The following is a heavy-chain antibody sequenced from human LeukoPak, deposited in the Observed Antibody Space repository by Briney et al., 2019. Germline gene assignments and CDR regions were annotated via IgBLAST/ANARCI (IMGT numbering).Heavy chain of an antibody. CDR1: GDSVFSNSVA. V-gene: IGHV6-1*01. CDR2: TYYRSNWFN. Sequence: SQTLSLTCAISGDSVFSNSVAWNWIRQSPSRGLEWLGRTYYRSNWFNDYAVSMKGRVIINPVTSKNQFSLQLNSVTPEDTAVYYCAREDRLGHFDYWGQGTLVTVSS. J-gene: IGHJ4*02. CDR3: AREDRLGHFDY.